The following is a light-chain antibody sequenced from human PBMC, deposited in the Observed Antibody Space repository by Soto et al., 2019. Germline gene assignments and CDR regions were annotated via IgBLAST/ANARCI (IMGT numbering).Light chain of an antibody. CDR1: QSVFYSSNNKNY. J-gene: IGKJ2*01. CDR2: WAS. Sequence: DIVMTQSPDSLAVSPGERATINCESSQSVFYSSNNKNYLAWYQQKPGQPPKLLIYWASTRDSGIPDRFSGSGSGTAFTLTISSLQAEDVAVYYCQEYYSTPYTFGQGTKLEIK. CDR3: QEYYSTPYT. V-gene: IGKV4-1*01.